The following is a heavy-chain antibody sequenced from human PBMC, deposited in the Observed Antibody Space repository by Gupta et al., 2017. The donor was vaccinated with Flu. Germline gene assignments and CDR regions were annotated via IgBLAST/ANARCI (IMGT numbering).Heavy chain of an antibody. D-gene: IGHD3-22*01. Sequence: RQAPGKGLDWVSSISSSSSYIYYADSVRGRFTVSRDNAKNSLSLQMDSLRAEDTAVYYCARSFAFDRSAYYDYWGPGILVTVSS. J-gene: IGHJ4*02. CDR3: ARSFAFDRSAYYDY. CDR2: ISSSSSYI. V-gene: IGHV3-21*01.